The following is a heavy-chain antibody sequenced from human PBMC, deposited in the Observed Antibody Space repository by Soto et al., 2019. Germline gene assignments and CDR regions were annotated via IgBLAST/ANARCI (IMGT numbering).Heavy chain of an antibody. D-gene: IGHD5-12*01. J-gene: IGHJ4*02. V-gene: IGHV3-33*01. CDR2: IWYDGSNK. CDR3: ARDRVSCYDGGITKVDY. Sequence: QVQLVESGGGVVQPGRSLRLSCAASGFTFSSYGMHWVRQAPGKGLEWVAVIWYDGSNKYYADSVKGRFTISRDNSKNTLYLQMNSLRAEDTAVYYCARDRVSCYDGGITKVDYWGQGTLVTVSS. CDR1: GFTFSSYG.